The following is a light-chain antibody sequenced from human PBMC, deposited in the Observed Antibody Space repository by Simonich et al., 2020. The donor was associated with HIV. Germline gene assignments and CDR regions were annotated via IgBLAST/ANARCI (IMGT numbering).Light chain of an antibody. J-gene: IGKJ5*01. Sequence: DIQMTQSPSSVSASVGNRVTITCRASQSISSWVAWYQQKPGRAPKLLIYAASSLQSGVPSRFTGSGSGTDFTLTITNLQPEDSATYYCQQANSFPITFGQGTRLEI. CDR1: QSISSW. CDR3: QQANSFPIT. V-gene: IGKV1-12*01. CDR2: AAS.